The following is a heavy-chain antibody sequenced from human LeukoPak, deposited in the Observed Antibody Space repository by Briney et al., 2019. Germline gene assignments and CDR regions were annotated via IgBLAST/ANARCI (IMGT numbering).Heavy chain of an antibody. D-gene: IGHD6-13*01. V-gene: IGHV3-21*01. CDR2: ISISSSYI. J-gene: IGHJ4*02. Sequence: GGSLRLSCAASGFTFSSYSMNWVRQAPGKGLEWVSSISISSSYIYYADSVKGRFTISRDTAKNSLYMQMNSQTAEGTSVNCCARSYSSSCKDYFDYWGQGTLVTVSS. CDR1: GFTFSSYS. CDR3: ARSYSSSCKDYFDY.